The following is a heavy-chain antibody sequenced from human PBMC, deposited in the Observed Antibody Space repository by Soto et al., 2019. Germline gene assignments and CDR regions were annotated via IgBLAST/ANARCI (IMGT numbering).Heavy chain of an antibody. CDR2: IYHSGST. Sequence: SETLSLTCAVSGGSISSSNWWSWVRQPPGKGLEWIGEIYHSGSTNYNPSLKSRVTISVDKSKNQFSLKLSSVTAADTAVYYCARVPYRDDDYGDLRGEYYFDYWGQGTLVTVSS. V-gene: IGHV4-4*02. J-gene: IGHJ4*02. CDR1: GGSISSSNW. D-gene: IGHD4-17*01. CDR3: ARVPYRDDDYGDLRGEYYFDY.